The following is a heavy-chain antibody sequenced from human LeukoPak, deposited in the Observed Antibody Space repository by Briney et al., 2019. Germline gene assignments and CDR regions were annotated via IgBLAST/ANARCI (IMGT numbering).Heavy chain of an antibody. CDR1: GYTLTGYY. CDR2: INPNSGGT. CDR3: ATLWFGEFTDAFDI. J-gene: IGHJ3*02. V-gene: IGHV1-2*02. D-gene: IGHD3-10*01. Sequence: ASVKVSCKASGYTLTGYYMHWVRQAPGQGLEWMGWINPNSGGTNYAQKFQGRVTMTRDTSISTAYMELSRLRSDDTAVYYCATLWFGEFTDAFDIWGQGTMVTVSS.